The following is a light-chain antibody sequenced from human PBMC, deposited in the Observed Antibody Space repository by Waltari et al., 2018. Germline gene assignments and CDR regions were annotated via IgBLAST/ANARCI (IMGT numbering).Light chain of an antibody. CDR2: RAN. J-gene: IGLJ1*01. CDR1: TGAATSGYF. V-gene: IGLV7-43*01. Sequence: QTVVTQEPSLTVSPGGTVTLTCASSTGAATSGYFPTWFPQRPGHPPRSLIYRANNNHSWTPARFSGSLIGGKAALTLSGVQPEDEADYYCLLFYGGAYVFGTGTKLTVL. CDR3: LLFYGGAYV.